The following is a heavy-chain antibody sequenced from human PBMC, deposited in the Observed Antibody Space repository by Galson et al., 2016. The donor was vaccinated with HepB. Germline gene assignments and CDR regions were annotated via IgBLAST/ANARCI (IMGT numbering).Heavy chain of an antibody. V-gene: IGHV3-74*01. J-gene: IGHJ4*02. CDR1: GFTFTHHQ. Sequence: SLRLSCATSGFTFTHHQMHWVRQVPGKGLVWVSRIEPDGSRPIYADSVKGRFTISRDNAESTLYVQMNSLRSDDTAVYYCARDLSGPDYWGQGTLVTVSS. CDR2: IEPDGSRP. CDR3: ARDLSGPDY.